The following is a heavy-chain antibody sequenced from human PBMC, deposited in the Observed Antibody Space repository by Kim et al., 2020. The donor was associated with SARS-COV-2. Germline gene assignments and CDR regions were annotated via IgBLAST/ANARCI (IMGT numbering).Heavy chain of an antibody. Sequence: ASVKVSCKVSGYTLTELSMHWVRQAPGKGLEWMGGFDPEDGETIYAQKFQGRVTMTEDTSTDTAYMELSSLRSEDTAVYYCATANYYGSGSYYSNWFDPWGQGTLVTVSS. CDR1: GYTLTELS. D-gene: IGHD3-10*01. CDR3: ATANYYGSGSYYSNWFDP. V-gene: IGHV1-24*01. J-gene: IGHJ5*02. CDR2: FDPEDGET.